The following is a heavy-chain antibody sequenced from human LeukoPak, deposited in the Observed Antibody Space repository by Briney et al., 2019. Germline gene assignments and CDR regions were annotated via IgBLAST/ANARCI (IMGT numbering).Heavy chain of an antibody. CDR2: IIPIFRTA. D-gene: IGHD1-26*01. V-gene: IGHV1-69*13. CDR1: GGTFSSYA. CDR3: ARGVIGGSYFNWFDP. J-gene: IGHJ5*02. Sequence: ASVKVSCKASGGTFSSYAISWVRQAPGQGLECVGGIIPIFRTANYAQKFQGRVTITADESTSTAYMELSSLRSEDTAVYYCARGVIGGSYFNWFDPWGQGTLVTVSS.